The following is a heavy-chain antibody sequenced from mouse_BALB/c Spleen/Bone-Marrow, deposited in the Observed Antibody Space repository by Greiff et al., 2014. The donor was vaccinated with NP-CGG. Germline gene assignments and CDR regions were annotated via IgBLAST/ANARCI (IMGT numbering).Heavy chain of an antibody. J-gene: IGHJ1*01. CDR1: GFNIKDTY. V-gene: IGHV14-3*02. D-gene: IGHD2-14*01. CDR3: ASYRYGWYFDV. Sequence: VHVKQSGAELVKPGASVKLSCTASGFNIKDTYLHWVKQRPEQGLDWIGRIDPAIFTKYDPKFQGKATITADTSSNTAYQHLSSLTSEDTAVYYCASYRYGWYFDVWGAGTTVTVSS. CDR2: IDPAIFT.